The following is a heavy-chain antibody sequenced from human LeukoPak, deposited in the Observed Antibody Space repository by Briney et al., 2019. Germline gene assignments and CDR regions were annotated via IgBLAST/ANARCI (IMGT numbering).Heavy chain of an antibody. CDR2: TYPGDYDT. Sequence: GESLKISCKGSGYSFTSYWIGWVRQLPGKGLEWMGITYPGDYDTRYSPSFQGQVTISADKSISTAYLQWGSLKASDTAMYYCARKAKPFDYWGQGTLVTASS. CDR1: GYSFTSYW. J-gene: IGHJ4*02. CDR3: ARKAKPFDY. V-gene: IGHV5-51*01.